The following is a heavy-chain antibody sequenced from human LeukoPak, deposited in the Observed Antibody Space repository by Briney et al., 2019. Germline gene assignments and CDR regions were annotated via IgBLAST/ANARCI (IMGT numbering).Heavy chain of an antibody. V-gene: IGHV3-33*01. CDR3: ARDFGGVAGTWYDAFDI. J-gene: IGHJ3*02. CDR1: GFTFSNYG. Sequence: GGSLRLSCAASGFTFSNYGIHWVRQAPGKGLEWVALIWYDGSNKFYADSVKGRFTISRDNSKNTLYLQMNSLRAEDTAVYYCARDFGGVAGTWYDAFDIWGQGTMVTVSS. CDR2: IWYDGSNK. D-gene: IGHD6-19*01.